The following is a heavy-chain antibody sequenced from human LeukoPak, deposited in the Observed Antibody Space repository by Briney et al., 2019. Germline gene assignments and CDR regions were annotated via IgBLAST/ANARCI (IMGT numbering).Heavy chain of an antibody. CDR1: GGSISSSNW. Sequence: SETLSLTCAVSGGSISSSNWWSWVRQSPGKGLEWIGEIYHSGSTNYNPSLKSRVTISVDKSKNQFSLKLTSVTAADTAVYYCARGQNYIEYGARRDAFDIWGQGTMVTVSS. D-gene: IGHD4/OR15-4a*01. J-gene: IGHJ3*02. CDR3: ARGQNYIEYGARRDAFDI. V-gene: IGHV4-4*02. CDR2: IYHSGST.